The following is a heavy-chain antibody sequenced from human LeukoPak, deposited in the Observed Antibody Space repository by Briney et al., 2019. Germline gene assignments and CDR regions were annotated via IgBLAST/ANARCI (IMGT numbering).Heavy chain of an antibody. CDR3: ARAVLMVYES. D-gene: IGHD2-8*01. CDR2: INHSGST. J-gene: IGHJ5*02. CDR1: GGSFSGYY. V-gene: IGHV4-34*01. Sequence: SETLSLTCPVYGGSFSGYYWSWIRQPPGKGLEWIGEINHSGSTNYNPSLKSRVTISVDTSKNQFSLKLSSVTAADTAVYYCARAVLMVYESWGQGTLVTVSS.